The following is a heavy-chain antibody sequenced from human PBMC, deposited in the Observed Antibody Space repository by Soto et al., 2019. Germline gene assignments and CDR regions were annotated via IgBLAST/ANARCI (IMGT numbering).Heavy chain of an antibody. V-gene: IGHV3-15*01. Sequence: GGSLRLSCAASGFTFNAAWMSWVRQAPGKGLEWVGRIKSKTDGGTTDFAAPVKGRFTISRDDSKNTVYLQMNSLKIEDTAVYSCTTGLAAAGTNYWGQGTRVTV. CDR1: GFTFNAAW. J-gene: IGHJ4*02. D-gene: IGHD6-13*01. CDR2: IKSKTDGGTT. CDR3: TTGLAAAGTNY.